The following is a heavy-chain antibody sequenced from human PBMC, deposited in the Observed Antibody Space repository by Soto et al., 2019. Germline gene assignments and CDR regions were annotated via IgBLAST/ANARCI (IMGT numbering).Heavy chain of an antibody. Sequence: PGESLKIICKASGYSFSNYWIGWVRQMPGKGLEWMAIINPGDSESRYSPSFQGQVTISADKSISTAYLQWNSLKASDTAMYYCARPSNNCLAHRRQRTLVPVS. CDR3: ARPSNNCLAH. CDR1: GYSFSNYW. CDR2: INPGDSES. J-gene: IGHJ5*02. V-gene: IGHV5-51*01.